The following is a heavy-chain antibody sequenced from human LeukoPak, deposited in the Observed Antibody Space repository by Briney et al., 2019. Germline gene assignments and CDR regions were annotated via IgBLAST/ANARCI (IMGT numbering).Heavy chain of an antibody. Sequence: GASVKVSCKASGYTFTGYYMHWVRQAPGQGLEWMGWINPDSGGTNYAQKFQGRVTMTRDTSTSAVYMELSSLRSEDTAVYYCARALKTIFGVVWGGRSVSRHNWFDPWGQGTLVTVSS. CDR1: GYTFTGYY. J-gene: IGHJ5*02. D-gene: IGHD3-3*01. V-gene: IGHV1-2*02. CDR2: INPDSGGT. CDR3: ARALKTIFGVVWGGRSVSRHNWFDP.